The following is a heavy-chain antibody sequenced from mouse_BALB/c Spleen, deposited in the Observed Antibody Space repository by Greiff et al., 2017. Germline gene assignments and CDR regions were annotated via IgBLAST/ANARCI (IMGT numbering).Heavy chain of an antibody. Sequence: QVQLQQSGAELAKPGASVKMSCKASGYTFTSYWMHWVKQRPGQGLEWIGYINPSTGYTEYNQKFKDKATLTADKSSSTAYMQLSSLTSEDSAVYYCASKGTTALYYFDYWGQGTTLTVSS. CDR2: INPSTGYT. CDR3: ASKGTTALYYFDY. V-gene: IGHV1-7*01. J-gene: IGHJ2*01. D-gene: IGHD1-2*01. CDR1: GYTFTSYW.